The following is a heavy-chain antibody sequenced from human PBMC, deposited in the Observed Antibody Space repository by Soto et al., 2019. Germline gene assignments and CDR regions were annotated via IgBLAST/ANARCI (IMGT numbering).Heavy chain of an antibody. V-gene: IGHV3-30-3*01. CDR3: YDVWWEH. CDR2: ISSAGSTT. J-gene: IGHJ4*02. Sequence: QVQLVESGGGVVQPGRSLRLSCAASGFTFSNYDMHWVRQAPGKGLEWVAVISSAGSTTYYADSVKGRFTLSRDNSKNTLYLQMNNLRVDDTAVYYGYDVWWEHWSQGTLVTVSS. D-gene: IGHD3-3*01. CDR1: GFTFSNYD.